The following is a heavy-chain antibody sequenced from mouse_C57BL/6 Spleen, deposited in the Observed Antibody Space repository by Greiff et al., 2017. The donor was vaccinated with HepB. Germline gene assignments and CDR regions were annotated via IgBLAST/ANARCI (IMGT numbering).Heavy chain of an antibody. CDR3: ARLGDYDGAWFAY. V-gene: IGHV1-50*01. J-gene: IGHJ3*01. CDR1: GYTFTSYW. D-gene: IGHD2-4*01. Sequence: VQLQQPGAELVKPGASVKLSCKASGYTFTSYWMQWVKQRPGQGLEWIGEIDPSDSYTNYNQKFKGKATLTVDTSSSTAYMQLSSLTSEDSAVYYCARLGDYDGAWFAYWGQGTLVTVSA. CDR2: IDPSDSYT.